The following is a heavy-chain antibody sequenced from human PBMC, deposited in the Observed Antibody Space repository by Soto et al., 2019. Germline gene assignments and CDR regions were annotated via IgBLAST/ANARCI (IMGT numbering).Heavy chain of an antibody. CDR2: ISYDGSNK. CDR1: GFTFSSYG. CDR3: AKSLRDFWSGANWFDP. J-gene: IGHJ5*02. Sequence: GGSLRLSCAASGFTFSSYGMHWVRQAPGKGLEWVAVISYDGSNKYYADSVKGRFTISRDNSKNTLYLQMNSLRAEDTAVYYCAKSLRDFWSGANWFDPWGQGTLVTVSS. V-gene: IGHV3-30*18. D-gene: IGHD3-3*01.